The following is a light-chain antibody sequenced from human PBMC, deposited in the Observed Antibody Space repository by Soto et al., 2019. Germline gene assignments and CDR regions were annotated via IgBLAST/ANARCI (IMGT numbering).Light chain of an antibody. CDR3: QQRSNWPLA. CDR2: DAY. V-gene: IGKV3-11*01. Sequence: EIVLTQSPATLSLSPGERATLSCRASQSVSSYLAWYQQKPGQAPRLLIYDAYNRATGIPARFSGSGSGTDFTLTISRLEPEDFAVYYCQQRSNWPLAFGGGNKVEIK. CDR1: QSVSSY. J-gene: IGKJ4*01.